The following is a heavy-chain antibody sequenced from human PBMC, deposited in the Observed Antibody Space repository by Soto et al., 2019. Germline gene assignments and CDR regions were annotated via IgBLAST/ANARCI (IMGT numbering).Heavy chain of an antibody. Sequence: ASVKVSCKASGYTFTSYDINWVRQATGQGLEWMGWMNTNSGNTGYAQKFQGRVTMTRNTSISTAYMELSSLRSEDTAVYYCARGERLTYYDILIGYYNPPMGFDYWGQGNLVTVSS. J-gene: IGHJ4*02. CDR2: MNTNSGNT. V-gene: IGHV1-8*01. D-gene: IGHD3-9*01. CDR1: GYTFTSYD. CDR3: ARGERLTYYDILIGYYNPPMGFDY.